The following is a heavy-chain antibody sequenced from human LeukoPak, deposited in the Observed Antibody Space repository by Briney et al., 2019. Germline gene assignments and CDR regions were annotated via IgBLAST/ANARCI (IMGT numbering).Heavy chain of an antibody. J-gene: IGHJ4*02. Sequence: ASVKVSCKASGYTFTGYYMHWVRQAPGQGLEWMGWINPNSGGTNYAQKFQGRVTMTRDTSISTAYMGLSRLRSDDTAVYYCARVVRYYDSSGPTDYWGQGTLVTVSS. CDR1: GYTFTGYY. V-gene: IGHV1-2*02. CDR2: INPNSGGT. D-gene: IGHD3-22*01. CDR3: ARVVRYYDSSGPTDY.